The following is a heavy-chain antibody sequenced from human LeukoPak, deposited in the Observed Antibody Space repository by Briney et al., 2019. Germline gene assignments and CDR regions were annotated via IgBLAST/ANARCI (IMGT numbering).Heavy chain of an antibody. CDR2: INPNSGGT. Sequence: ASVKVSCKASGYTFTGYYMHWVRQAPGQGLEWMGWINPNSGGTNYAQKFQGRVTMTRNTSISTAYMELSSLRSEDTAVYYCARGSILTGYYYYYYYYMDVWGKGTTVTISS. D-gene: IGHD3-9*01. CDR1: GYTFTGYY. J-gene: IGHJ6*03. V-gene: IGHV1-2*02. CDR3: ARGSILTGYYYYYYYYMDV.